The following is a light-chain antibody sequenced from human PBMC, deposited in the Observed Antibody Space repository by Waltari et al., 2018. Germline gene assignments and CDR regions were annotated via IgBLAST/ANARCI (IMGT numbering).Light chain of an antibody. Sequence: QSVLTQPPSVSGAPGQRVTISCTGSSSNIGAGYDVHWYLQLPGTAPKLLIYGNPNRPSGVPDRFSGSKSGTSASLAITGLQADDEADYYCQTYDSRLSGWVFGGGTKLTVL. CDR3: QTYDSRLSGWV. J-gene: IGLJ3*02. CDR2: GNP. V-gene: IGLV1-40*01. CDR1: SSNIGAGYD.